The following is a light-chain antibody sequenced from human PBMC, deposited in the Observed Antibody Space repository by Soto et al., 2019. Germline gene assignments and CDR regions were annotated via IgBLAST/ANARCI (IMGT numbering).Light chain of an antibody. V-gene: IGLV1-40*01. CDR3: QSSDSSLSGSV. CDR1: SSNIGAGYD. J-gene: IGLJ2*01. Sequence: QSVRTQPPSVSGAPGQRVTISCTGSSSNIGAGYDVHWYQQLPGTAPKLLIYGNSNRPSGVPDRFSGSKSGTSASLAITGLQAEDEADYYCQSSDSSLSGSVFGGGTKLTVL. CDR2: GNS.